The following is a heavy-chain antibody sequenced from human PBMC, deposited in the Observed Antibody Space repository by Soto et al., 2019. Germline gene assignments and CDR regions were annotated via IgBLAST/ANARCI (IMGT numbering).Heavy chain of an antibody. D-gene: IGHD3-3*01. V-gene: IGHV1-69*13. CDR3: ARAPPVFGVVNPDNWFDP. CDR1: GGTFSSYA. J-gene: IGHJ5*02. CDR2: IIPIFGTA. Sequence: SVKVSCKASGGTFSSYAISWVRQAPGQGLEWMGGIIPIFGTANYAQKFQGRVTITADESTSTAYMELSSLRSENTAVYYCARAPPVFGVVNPDNWFDPWGQGTLVTVSS.